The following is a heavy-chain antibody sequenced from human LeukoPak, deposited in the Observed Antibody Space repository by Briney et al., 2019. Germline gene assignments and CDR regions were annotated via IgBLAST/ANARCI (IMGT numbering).Heavy chain of an antibody. Sequence: GGSLRLSCAVSGFTFSSNSMNWVRQAPGKGLEWVSAISGSGGSTYYADSVKGRFTISRDNSKNTLYLQMNSLRAEDTAVYYCAKDYYDSSGYQGAFDIWGQGTMVTVSS. D-gene: IGHD3-22*01. J-gene: IGHJ3*02. CDR2: ISGSGGST. CDR3: AKDYYDSSGYQGAFDI. V-gene: IGHV3-23*01. CDR1: GFTFSSNS.